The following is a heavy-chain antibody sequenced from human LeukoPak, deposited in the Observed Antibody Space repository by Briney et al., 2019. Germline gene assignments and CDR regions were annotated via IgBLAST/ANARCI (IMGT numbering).Heavy chain of an antibody. CDR1: GFTFSSCE. D-gene: IGHD4-23*01. CDR3: ARGGDYGGNSVVDY. J-gene: IGHJ4*02. CDR2: ISSSGSTI. Sequence: GGSLRLSCAASGFTFSSCEMNWVRQAPGKGLEWVSYISSSGSTIYYADSVKGRFTISRDNAKNSLYLQMNSLRAEDTAVYYCARGGDYGGNSVVDYWGQGTLVTVSS. V-gene: IGHV3-48*03.